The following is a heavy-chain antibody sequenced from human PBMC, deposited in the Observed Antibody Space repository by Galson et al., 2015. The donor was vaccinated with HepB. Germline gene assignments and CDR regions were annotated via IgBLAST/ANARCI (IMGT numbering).Heavy chain of an antibody. Sequence: SVKVSCKASGFTFTSYAIHWVRQAPGQSLEWMGWINAGNGNTKYSQKFQGRVTITRDTSARIAYMELSSLRSEDTAVYFCARGAEDYHDYYYMDVWGRGTTVTVSS. J-gene: IGHJ6*03. CDR2: INAGNGNT. D-gene: IGHD4-11*01. CDR1: GFTFTSYA. V-gene: IGHV1-3*01. CDR3: ARGAEDYHDYYYMDV.